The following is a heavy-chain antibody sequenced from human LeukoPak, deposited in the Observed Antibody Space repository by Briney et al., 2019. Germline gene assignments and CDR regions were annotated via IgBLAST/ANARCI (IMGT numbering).Heavy chain of an antibody. CDR2: IYYSGST. V-gene: IGHV4-59*12. CDR3: ARGNADFHFDY. CDR1: GGSISSYY. D-gene: IGHD4-17*01. Sequence: SETLSLTCTVSGGSISSYYWSWIRQPPGKGLEWIGYIYYSGSTNYNPSLKSRVTISVDTSKNQFSLKLSSVTAADTAVYYCARGNADFHFDYWGQGTLVTVSS. J-gene: IGHJ4*02.